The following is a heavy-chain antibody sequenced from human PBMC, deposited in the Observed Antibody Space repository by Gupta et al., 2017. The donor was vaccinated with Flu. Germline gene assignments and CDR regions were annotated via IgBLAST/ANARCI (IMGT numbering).Heavy chain of an antibody. V-gene: IGHV3-23*01. CDR3: AKSTPEDMDV. Sequence: MSWVRQAPGKGLEWVSAISGSGVSTYYADSVKGRFTISRDNSKNALYLQMNSLRPEDTAVYYCAKSTPEDMDVWGKGTTVTVSS. CDR2: ISGSGVST. J-gene: IGHJ6*03.